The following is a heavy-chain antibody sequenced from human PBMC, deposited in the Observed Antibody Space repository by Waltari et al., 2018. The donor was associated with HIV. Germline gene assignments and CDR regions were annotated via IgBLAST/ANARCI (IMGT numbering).Heavy chain of an antibody. D-gene: IGHD3-22*01. CDR1: GGTFTS. Sequence: QVQLVQSGAEVKKPGSSLKVSCKASGGTFTSWVRQAPGQGLQWMGGIIPLLGIPSYAQNFQGRVSITADEVTSTVYLEWTSLRSDDTAVYFCARDGDHDSSGYLASWGQGALVTVSS. J-gene: IGHJ4*02. CDR2: IIPLLGIP. CDR3: ARDGDHDSSGYLAS. V-gene: IGHV1-69*04.